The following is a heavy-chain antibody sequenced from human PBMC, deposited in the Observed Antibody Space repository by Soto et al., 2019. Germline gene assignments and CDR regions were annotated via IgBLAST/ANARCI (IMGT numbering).Heavy chain of an antibody. V-gene: IGHV3-7*03. D-gene: IGHD3-10*01. CDR2: IKQDGSEK. Sequence: GGSLRLSCAASGFTFSSYWMSWVRQAPGKGLEWVANIKQDGSEKYYVDSVKGRFTISRDNAKNSLYLQMNSLRAEDTAVYYCARDMKGHLALVYWFDPWGQGTLVTVSS. J-gene: IGHJ5*02. CDR3: ARDMKGHLALVYWFDP. CDR1: GFTFSSYW.